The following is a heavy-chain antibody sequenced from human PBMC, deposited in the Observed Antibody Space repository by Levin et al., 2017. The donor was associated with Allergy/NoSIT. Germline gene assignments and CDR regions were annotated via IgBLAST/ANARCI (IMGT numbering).Heavy chain of an antibody. D-gene: IGHD6-13*01. CDR3: AKNPQGEQQPDDFDY. Sequence: GESLKISCAASGFTFSSYAMSWVRQAPGKGLEWVSAISGSGGSTYYADSVKGRFTISRDNSKNTLYLQMNSLRAEDTAVYYCAKNPQGEQQPDDFDYWGQGTLVTVSS. V-gene: IGHV3-23*01. J-gene: IGHJ4*02. CDR2: ISGSGGST. CDR1: GFTFSSYA.